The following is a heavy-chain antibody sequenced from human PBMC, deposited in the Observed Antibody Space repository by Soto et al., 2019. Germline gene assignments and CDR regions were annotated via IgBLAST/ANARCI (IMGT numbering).Heavy chain of an antibody. Sequence: PGGSLRLSCAASGFTVSSNYMSWVRQAPGKGLEWVSVIYSGGSTYYADSVKGRFTISRHNSKNTLYLQMNSLRAEDTAVYYCAREGIAEGYYDSSGYGGYYYYYGMDVWGQGTTVTV. CDR1: GFTVSSNY. CDR3: AREGIAEGYYDSSGYGGYYYYYGMDV. V-gene: IGHV3-53*04. D-gene: IGHD3-22*01. CDR2: IYSGGST. J-gene: IGHJ6*02.